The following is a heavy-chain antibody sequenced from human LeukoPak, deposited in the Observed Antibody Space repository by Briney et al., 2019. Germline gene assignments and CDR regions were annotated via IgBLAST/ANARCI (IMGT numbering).Heavy chain of an antibody. CDR2: MKYDGSEK. V-gene: IGHV3-7*01. J-gene: IGHJ4*02. D-gene: IGHD6-13*01. CDR1: GFTFDDYA. CDR3: ARDIEAAGLFLDY. Sequence: GGSLRLSCAASGFTFDDYAMHWVRQAPGKGLEWVANMKYDGSEKYYVDSVKGRFTISRDNAKNSLYLQMNSLRAEDTAVYYCARDIEAAGLFLDYWGQGTLVTVSS.